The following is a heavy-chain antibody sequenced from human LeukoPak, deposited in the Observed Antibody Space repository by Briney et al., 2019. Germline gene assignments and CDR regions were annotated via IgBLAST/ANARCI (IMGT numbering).Heavy chain of an antibody. D-gene: IGHD6-13*01. V-gene: IGHV1-69*13. CDR2: IIPIFGTA. Sequence: SVKVSCKASGGTFGSYAISWVRQAPGQGLEWMGGIIPIFGTANYAQKFQGRVTITADESTSTAYMELSSLRSEDTAVYYCARGQLGLYYFDYWGQGTLVTVSS. CDR3: ARGQLGLYYFDY. J-gene: IGHJ4*02. CDR1: GGTFGSYA.